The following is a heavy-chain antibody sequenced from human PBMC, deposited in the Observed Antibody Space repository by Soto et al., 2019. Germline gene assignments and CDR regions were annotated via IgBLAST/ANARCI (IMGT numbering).Heavy chain of an antibody. D-gene: IGHD3-22*01. CDR2: INHSGST. Sequence: SETLSLTCAVYGGSFSGYYWSWIRQPPGKGLEWIGEINHSGSTNYNPSLKSRVTISVDRSKNQFSLKLSSVTAADTAVYYCASSLITSFATYYFDYWGQGTLVTVSS. J-gene: IGHJ4*02. CDR1: GGSFSGYY. V-gene: IGHV4-34*01. CDR3: ASSLITSFATYYFDY.